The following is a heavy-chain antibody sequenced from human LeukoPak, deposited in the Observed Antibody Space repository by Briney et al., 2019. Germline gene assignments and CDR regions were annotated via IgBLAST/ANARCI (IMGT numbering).Heavy chain of an antibody. V-gene: IGHV3-53*01. J-gene: IGHJ4*02. Sequence: GGSLRLSCAASGFTVSSNYMSWVRQAPGKGLEWVSVIYSGGSTYYADSVKGRFTISRDNSKNTLYLQMNSLRAEDTAVYYCLVAGNGEGFDYWGQGTLVTVSS. CDR3: LVAGNGEGFDY. CDR2: IYSGGST. D-gene: IGHD6-19*01. CDR1: GFTVSSNY.